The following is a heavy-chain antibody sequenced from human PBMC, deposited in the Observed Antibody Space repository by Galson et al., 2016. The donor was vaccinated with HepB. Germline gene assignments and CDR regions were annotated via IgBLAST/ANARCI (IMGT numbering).Heavy chain of an antibody. CDR1: GYSFTNYW. CDR3: ARHREWSFDY. V-gene: IGHV5-10-1*01. Sequence: QSGAEVKKPGESLRISCEGSGYSFTNYWITWVRQMPGKGLEWMGRIDPHDSYTTYSPSFQGHVTISADKSISTAYLQWRSLKASDTAVYFCARHREWSFDYWGQGTLVTVSS. D-gene: IGHD3-3*01. CDR2: IDPHDSYT. J-gene: IGHJ4*02.